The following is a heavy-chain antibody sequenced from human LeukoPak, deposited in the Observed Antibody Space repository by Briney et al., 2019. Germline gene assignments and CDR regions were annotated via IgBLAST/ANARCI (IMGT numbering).Heavy chain of an antibody. CDR2: IYPGDSDT. J-gene: IGHJ4*02. V-gene: IGHV5-51*01. D-gene: IGHD3-22*01. CDR1: GYSFTSYW. CDR3: ARTYYYDSSGYYPFDY. Sequence: KFGESLKISCKGSGYSFTSYWIGWVRQMPGKGLEWMGIIYPGDSDTRYSPSFQGQVTISADKSISTAYLQWSSLKASDTAMYYCARTYYYDSSGYYPFDYWSQGTLVTVSS.